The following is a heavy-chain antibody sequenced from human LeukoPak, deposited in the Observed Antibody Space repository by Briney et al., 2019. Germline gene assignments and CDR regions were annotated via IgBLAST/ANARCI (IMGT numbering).Heavy chain of an antibody. CDR2: INHNGNVN. D-gene: IGHD3-16*01. CDR1: GFTFSSYW. CDR3: ARGGGLDV. J-gene: IGHJ6*02. Sequence: GGSLRLSCAASGFTFSSYWLNWARQAPGKGLEWVASINHNGNVNYYVDSVKGRFTISRDNAKNSLYLQMSNLRAEDTAVYFCARGGGLDVWGQGATVTVSS. V-gene: IGHV3-7*03.